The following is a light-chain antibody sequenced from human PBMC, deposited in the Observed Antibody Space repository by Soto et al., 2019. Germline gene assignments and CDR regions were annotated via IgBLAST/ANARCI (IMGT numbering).Light chain of an antibody. V-gene: IGLV3-25*03. CDR3: QSADSSGTVV. CDR2: KDS. J-gene: IGLJ2*01. CDR1: ALPKQY. Sequence: SYELTQPPSVSVSPGQTARITCSGDALPKQYASWYQQKPGPAPVLVIYKDSERPAGIPERFAGSSSGTTVTLTISGVQAEDEAHYYCQSADSSGTVVFGGGTKLTVL.